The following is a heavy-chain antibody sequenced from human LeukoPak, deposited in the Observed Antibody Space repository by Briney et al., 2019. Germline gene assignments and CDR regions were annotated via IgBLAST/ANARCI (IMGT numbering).Heavy chain of an antibody. CDR2: TYYRSKWYN. V-gene: IGHV6-1*01. J-gene: IGHJ5*02. D-gene: IGHD2-2*01. Sequence: SQTLSLTCAISGDSVSSNSAAWNWIRQSPSRGLEWLGRTYYRSKWYNDYAVSVKSRITISPDTSKNQFSLQLNSVTPEDTAVYYCASSVFDIVVVPAAMSPGRTTNWFDPWGQGTLVTVSS. CDR3: ASSVFDIVVVPAAMSPGRTTNWFDP. CDR1: GDSVSSNSAA.